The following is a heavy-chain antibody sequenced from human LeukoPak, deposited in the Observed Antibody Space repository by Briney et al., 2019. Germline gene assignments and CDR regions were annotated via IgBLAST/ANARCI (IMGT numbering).Heavy chain of an antibody. Sequence: GGSLRLSCAASGFTFSSYAMHWVRQAPGKGLEWVAVISYDGSNKYYADSVKGRFTISRDNSKNTLYLQMNSLRAEDTAVYYYARSMVRGVIGVLDYWGQGTPVTVSS. CDR2: ISYDGSNK. D-gene: IGHD3-10*01. V-gene: IGHV3-30-3*01. CDR1: GFTFSSYA. CDR3: ARSMVRGVIGVLDY. J-gene: IGHJ4*02.